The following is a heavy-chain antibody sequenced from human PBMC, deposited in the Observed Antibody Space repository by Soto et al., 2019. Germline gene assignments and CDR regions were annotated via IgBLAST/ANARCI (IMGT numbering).Heavy chain of an antibody. Sequence: GGSLRLSCAASGFTFSSYSMNWVRQAPGKGLEWVSYISSSSSTIYYADSVKGRFTISRDNAKNSLYLQMNSLRDEDTAVYYCARDGNYYYDSSGYYPDAFDIWGQGTMVTVSS. V-gene: IGHV3-48*02. D-gene: IGHD3-22*01. CDR1: GFTFSSYS. CDR3: ARDGNYYYDSSGYYPDAFDI. J-gene: IGHJ3*02. CDR2: ISSSSSTI.